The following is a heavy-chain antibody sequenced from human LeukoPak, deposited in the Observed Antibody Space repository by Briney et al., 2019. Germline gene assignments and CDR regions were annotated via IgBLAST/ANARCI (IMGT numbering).Heavy chain of an antibody. CDR3: AKGKVNHLGGLDY. CDR1: GFTFSTYG. Sequence: GGSLRLSCVASGFTFSTYGMHWVRQAPGKGLEWVAVIWYDGSNKYYTDSVKGRFIISRDNSKNTFYLQMDNLRADDTAMYYCAKGKVNHLGGLDYWGQGTLVTVSS. V-gene: IGHV3-33*06. J-gene: IGHJ4*02. CDR2: IWYDGSNK. D-gene: IGHD1-14*01.